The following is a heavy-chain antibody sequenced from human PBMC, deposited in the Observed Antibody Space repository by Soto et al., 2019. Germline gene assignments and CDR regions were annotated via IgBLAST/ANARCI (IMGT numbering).Heavy chain of an antibody. V-gene: IGHV3-15*01. Sequence: EVQLVESGGGLVKPGGSLRLSCAASGFTFSNAWMSWVRQAPGKGLEWVGRIKSKTDGGTTDYAAPVKGRFTISRDDSKNTLYLQMNSLKTEDTAVYYCTRAGHYDYVWGSHRHDYWGQGTLVTVSS. D-gene: IGHD3-16*02. CDR2: IKSKTDGGTT. CDR3: TRAGHYDYVWGSHRHDY. CDR1: GFTFSNAW. J-gene: IGHJ4*02.